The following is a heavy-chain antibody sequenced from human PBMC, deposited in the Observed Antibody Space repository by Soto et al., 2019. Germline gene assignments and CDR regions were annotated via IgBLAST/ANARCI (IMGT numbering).Heavy chain of an antibody. Sequence: QVQLVESGGGVVQPGRSLRLPCAASGFTFSSFGMHWVRQAPGKGLEWVAIISYDGNNKYYADSVQGRFTISRDNSKNTLYLQMNSLRAEDTAVYYCARQFDSSGWYYYYYGMDVWGQGTTVTVSS. CDR3: ARQFDSSGWYYYYYGMDV. CDR1: GFTFSSFG. D-gene: IGHD6-19*01. CDR2: ISYDGNNK. J-gene: IGHJ6*02. V-gene: IGHV3-30*03.